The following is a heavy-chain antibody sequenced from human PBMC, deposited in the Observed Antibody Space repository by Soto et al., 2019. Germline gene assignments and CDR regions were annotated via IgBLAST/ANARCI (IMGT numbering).Heavy chain of an antibody. J-gene: IGHJ4*02. CDR2: IWYDGSNK. Sequence: GGSLRLSCAASGFTFSSYGMHWVRQAPGKGLEWVAVIWYDGSNKYYADSVKGRFTISRDNSKNTLYLQMNSLRAEDTAVYYCARDRSSYYYGSGSYLAYWGQGTLVTVSS. D-gene: IGHD3-10*01. CDR3: ARDRSSYYYGSGSYLAY. CDR1: GFTFSSYG. V-gene: IGHV3-33*01.